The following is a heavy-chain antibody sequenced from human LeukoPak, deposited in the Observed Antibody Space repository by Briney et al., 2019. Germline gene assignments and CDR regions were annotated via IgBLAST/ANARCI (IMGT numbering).Heavy chain of an antibody. CDR2: VNGRGATT. CDR1: GFASGFLSDYA. D-gene: IGHD7-27*01. J-gene: IGHJ6*03. V-gene: IGHV3-23*01. Sequence: GGSLRLSCAASGFASGFLSDYAVSWVRQAPGKGPEWVASVNGRGATTYYADSVRGRFTISRDNSKNTVYLQMISLGADDTAVYFCAKAPATGEGYYFYYMDVWGKGTTVTVSS. CDR3: AKAPATGEGYYFYYMDV.